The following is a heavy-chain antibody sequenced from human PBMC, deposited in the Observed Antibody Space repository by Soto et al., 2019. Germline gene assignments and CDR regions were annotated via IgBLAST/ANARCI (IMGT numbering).Heavy chain of an antibody. Sequence: SETLSLTLAVYGGSFSGYYWSWIRQHPGKGLEWIGEINHSGSTNYNPSLKSRVTISVDTSKNQFSLKLSSVTAADTAVYYCARSSPSIAARLPFDYWGQGTLVTVSS. CDR2: INHSGST. J-gene: IGHJ4*02. V-gene: IGHV4-34*01. CDR3: ARSSPSIAARLPFDY. D-gene: IGHD6-6*01. CDR1: GGSFSGYY.